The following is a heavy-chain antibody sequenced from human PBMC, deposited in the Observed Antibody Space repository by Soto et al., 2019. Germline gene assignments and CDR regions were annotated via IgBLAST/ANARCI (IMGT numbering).Heavy chain of an antibody. CDR2: INPNSGGP. CDR1: GYTFTGYY. J-gene: IGHJ4*02. V-gene: IGHV1-2*04. Sequence: ASVKVSCKASGYTFTGYYMHWVRQAPGQGLEWMGWINPNSGGPNYAQKFQGWVTMTRDTAISTAYMELSRLRSDDAAVYYCARGHRLRFLEWLTNYFDYWGQGTLVTVSS. D-gene: IGHD3-3*01. CDR3: ARGHRLRFLEWLTNYFDY.